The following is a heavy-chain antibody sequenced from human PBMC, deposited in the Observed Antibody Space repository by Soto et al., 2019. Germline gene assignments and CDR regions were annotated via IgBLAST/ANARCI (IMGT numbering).Heavy chain of an antibody. J-gene: IGHJ5*02. CDR3: ARLGDYGDYDPGDNWFDP. D-gene: IGHD4-17*01. V-gene: IGHV5-51*01. Sequence: EVQLVQSGAEVKKPGESLKISCKGSGYSFTSYWIGWVRQMPGKGLEWMGIIYPGDSDTRYSPSFQGQVTISADKSISTAYLQWSSLKASDTAMYYCARLGDYGDYDPGDNWFDPWGQGTLVTVSS. CDR2: IYPGDSDT. CDR1: GYSFTSYW.